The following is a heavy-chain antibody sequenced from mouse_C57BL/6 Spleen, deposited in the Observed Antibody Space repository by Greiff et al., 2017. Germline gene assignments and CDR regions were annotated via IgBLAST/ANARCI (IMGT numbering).Heavy chain of an antibody. J-gene: IGHJ2*01. V-gene: IGHV1-80*01. Sequence: VQLQQSGAELVKPGASVKISCKSSGSAFSSSWMNWVKQRPGKGLEWIGQIYPGDGDTTYTGKFKGKATLTANKSSSTAYMQLSSLTSEDSAVYFCARRGTTVVAIDYWGQGTTLTVSS. CDR1: GSAFSSSW. CDR2: IYPGDGDT. CDR3: ARRGTTVVAIDY. D-gene: IGHD1-1*01.